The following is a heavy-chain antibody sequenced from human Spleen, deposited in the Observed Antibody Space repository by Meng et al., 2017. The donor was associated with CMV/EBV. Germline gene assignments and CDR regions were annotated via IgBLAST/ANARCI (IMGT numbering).Heavy chain of an antibody. J-gene: IGHJ4*02. CDR1: GGILSNYA. D-gene: IGHD3-16*01. CDR2: IIPIFGTA. V-gene: IGHV1-69*05. CDR3: ARAVGGPFDY. Sequence: KISCKASGGILSNYAVSWVRQAPGQGLEWMGGIIPIFGTANYAQKFQGRVTITTDESTSTAYMELSSLRSEDTAVYYCARAVGGPFDYWGQGTLVTVSS.